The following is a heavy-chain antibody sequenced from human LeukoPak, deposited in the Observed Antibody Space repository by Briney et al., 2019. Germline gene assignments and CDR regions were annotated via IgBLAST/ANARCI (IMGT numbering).Heavy chain of an antibody. J-gene: IGHJ3*02. CDR1: GGSISSSSYY. CDR2: IYYSGST. CDR3: ARGAEKGYSSRRVAFDI. Sequence: SETLSLTCTVSGGSISSSSYYWGWIRQPPGKGLEWIGSIYYSGSTYYNPSLKSRVTISVDTSKNQFSLKLSSVTAADTAVYYCARGAEKGYSSRRVAFDIWGQGTMVTVSS. V-gene: IGHV4-39*07. D-gene: IGHD6-13*01.